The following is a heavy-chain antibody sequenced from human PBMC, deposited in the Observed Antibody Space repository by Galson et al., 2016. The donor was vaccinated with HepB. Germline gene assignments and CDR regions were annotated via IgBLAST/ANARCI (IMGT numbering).Heavy chain of an antibody. CDR1: SGSISTTGDY. CDR3: ARAVARLGPYGMDV. V-gene: IGHV4-31*03. CDR2: IYYNGRS. D-gene: IGHD5-12*01. Sequence: TLSLTCSVSSGSISTTGDYWTWIRQQPGQALEWIGHIYYNGRSYYNPSLQSRTTISVDTSKNKFFLKVTSVTPADTAVYYCARAVARLGPYGMDVWGQGITVPVS. J-gene: IGHJ6*02.